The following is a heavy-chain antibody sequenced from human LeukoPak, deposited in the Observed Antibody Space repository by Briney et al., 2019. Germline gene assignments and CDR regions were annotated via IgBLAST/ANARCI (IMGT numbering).Heavy chain of an antibody. J-gene: IGHJ3*02. V-gene: IGHV1-69*05. D-gene: IGHD5-18*01. CDR1: GRTFSRYA. CDR2: ITPIFGTE. CDR3: ARSPLSFDSYGSPSHAFDI. Sequence: GASVKVSCKASGRTFSRYAIRWVRQAPGQGLEWMGRITPIFGTENYAQKLQGRDNITTDESTSTAYMVLSSLRSEDTAMYYCARSPLSFDSYGSPSHAFDIWGQGTMATVSS.